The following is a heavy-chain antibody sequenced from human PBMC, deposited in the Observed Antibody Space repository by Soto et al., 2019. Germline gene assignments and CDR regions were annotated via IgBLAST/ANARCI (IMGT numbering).Heavy chain of an antibody. D-gene: IGHD3-10*01. CDR3: ARLPPFVSGSYFYYFDT. V-gene: IGHV4-59*01. CDR1: GGSISNYY. Sequence: SETLSLTCTVSGGSISNYYWSWIRQPPGKGLEWIGYIYYVGSTNYNPSLKSRVTISMDTSKNQFSLKLTSVTAADTAVYYCARLPPFVSGSYFYYFDTLGQGNLVTVSS. J-gene: IGHJ4*02. CDR2: IYYVGST.